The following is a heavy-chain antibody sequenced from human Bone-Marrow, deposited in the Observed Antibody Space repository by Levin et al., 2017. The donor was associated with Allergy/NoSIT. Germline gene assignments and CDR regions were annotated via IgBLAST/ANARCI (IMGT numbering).Heavy chain of an antibody. J-gene: IGHJ5*02. CDR1: GYTFTSYA. Sequence: GESLKISCKASGYTFTSYAMHWVRQAPGQRLEWMGWINAGNGNTKYSQKFQGRVTITRDTSASTAYMELSSLRSEDTAVYYCAILWFGELSTAAWGQGTLVTVSS. CDR3: AILWFGELSTAA. CDR2: INAGNGNT. V-gene: IGHV1-3*01. D-gene: IGHD3-10*01.